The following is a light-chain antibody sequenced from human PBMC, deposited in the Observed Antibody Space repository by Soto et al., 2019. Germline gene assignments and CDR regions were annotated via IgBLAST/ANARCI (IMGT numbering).Light chain of an antibody. CDR2: DVD. V-gene: IGLV2-14*03. CDR3: TSDTIGSSLGWV. J-gene: IGLJ3*02. Sequence: QSVLTQPASVSGSPGQSITISCTGTSSDVGVYNYVSWYQQQPGEAPKLMIYDVDNRPSGVSNRFSGSKSGNTASLTVSGLQAEDEADSYCTSDTIGSSLGWVFGGGTKLTVL. CDR1: SSDVGVYNY.